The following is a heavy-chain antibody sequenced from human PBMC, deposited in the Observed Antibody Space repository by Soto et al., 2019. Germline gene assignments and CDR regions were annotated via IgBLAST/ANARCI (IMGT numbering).Heavy chain of an antibody. V-gene: IGHV1-3*01. J-gene: IGHJ4*02. CDR3: ATDDGDYYAAKEVYY. CDR2: IGAGDGKT. D-gene: IGHD2-2*01. CDR1: GYSFSHYV. Sequence: ASVKVSCKASGYSFSHYVIHWVRQAPGQRLEWMGWIGAGDGKTHYSQNFQGRVTITTDTSTSTVYMLLSSLTSKDAAVYYCATDDGDYYAAKEVYYWGQGTLVTVSS.